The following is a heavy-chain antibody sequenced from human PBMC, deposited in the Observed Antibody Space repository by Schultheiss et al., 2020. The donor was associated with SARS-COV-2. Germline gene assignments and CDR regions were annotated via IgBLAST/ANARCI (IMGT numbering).Heavy chain of an antibody. J-gene: IGHJ6*02. CDR1: GFTHSDDG. CDR2: IWYDGSNK. D-gene: IGHD2-8*01. V-gene: IGHV3-33*06. Sequence: GGSLRLSCAASGFTHSDDGMHWVRRAPGKGLEWVAVIWYDGSNKYYADSVKGRFTISRDNSKNALLLQMNSLRAEDTAIYYCAKSRIMATYYYYGMDVWGQGTTVTVSS. CDR3: AKSRIMATYYYYGMDV.